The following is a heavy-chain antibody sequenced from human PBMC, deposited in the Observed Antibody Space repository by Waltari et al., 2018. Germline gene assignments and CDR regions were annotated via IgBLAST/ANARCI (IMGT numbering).Heavy chain of an antibody. J-gene: IGHJ3*01. V-gene: IGHV3-7*01. CDR2: IKQDGSET. Sequence: EVQLVESGGGLVQPGGSLRLSCAASGFIFSGFYMSWVRQDPGKGLEWVANIKQDGSETYYLDSVKGRFTISKDDVGNSLSLQMNNLRVEDTAVYYCARDMTVSQSDGFDLWGQGTMVTVS. CDR1: GFIFSGFY. D-gene: IGHD4-4*01. CDR3: ARDMTVSQSDGFDL.